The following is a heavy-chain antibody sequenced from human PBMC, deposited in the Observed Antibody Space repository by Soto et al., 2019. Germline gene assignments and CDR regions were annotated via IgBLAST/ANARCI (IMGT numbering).Heavy chain of an antibody. CDR3: AKDRGGSYTPDAFDI. J-gene: IGHJ3*02. Sequence: EVQLLESGGGLVQPGGSLRLSGAASGFTFIRDSMSWGRQAPGKGLAWVSGISGSGGSTYYADSVKGRFTISRDKSKNPVYRQMNSLRAEDTAVYHWAKDRGGSYTPDAFDIWGQGTRLSVSS. D-gene: IGHD1-26*01. CDR2: ISGSGGST. V-gene: IGHV3-23*01. CDR1: GFTFIRDS.